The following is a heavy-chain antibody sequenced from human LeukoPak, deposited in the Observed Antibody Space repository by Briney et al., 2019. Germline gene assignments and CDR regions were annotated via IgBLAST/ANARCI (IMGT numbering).Heavy chain of an antibody. CDR2: ISGSGGST. V-gene: IGHV3-23*01. CDR1: GFTFSSYG. Sequence: GRSLRLSCAASGFTFSSYGMHWVRQAPGKGLEWVSAISGSGGSTYYADSVKGRFTISRDNSKNTLYLQMNSLRAEDTAVYYCAKEDGSWSFDYWGQGTLVTVSS. D-gene: IGHD6-13*01. CDR3: AKEDGSWSFDY. J-gene: IGHJ4*02.